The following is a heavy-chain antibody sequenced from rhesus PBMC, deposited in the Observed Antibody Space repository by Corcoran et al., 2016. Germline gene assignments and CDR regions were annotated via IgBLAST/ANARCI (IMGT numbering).Heavy chain of an antibody. CDR2: IDPFDCDP. J-gene: IGHJ5-2*02. CDR1: GYSFTSYW. D-gene: IGHD1-44*01. Sequence: EVQLVQSGAEVKRPGESLKISCKTSGYSFTSYWISWVRQMHGKGLEWRGPIDPFDCDPRYNPSLQGQVTISADKSISTAYLQWSSLRASDTATYYGAMEPTTTQLDVWGRGVLVTVSS. CDR3: AMEPTTTQLDV. V-gene: IGHV5-20*02.